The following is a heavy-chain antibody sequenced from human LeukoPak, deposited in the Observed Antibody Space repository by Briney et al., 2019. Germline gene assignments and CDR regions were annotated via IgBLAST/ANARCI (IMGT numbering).Heavy chain of an antibody. J-gene: IGHJ4*02. D-gene: IGHD4-17*01. CDR3: ARVKKDGDYANYYFDY. V-gene: IGHV1-18*01. CDR2: ISAYNGNT. Sequence: ASVKVSCKASGYTFTSYGISWVRQAPGQGLEWMGWISAYNGNTNYAQKLQGRVTMTTDTSTSTAYMELRSLRSDDTAVYYCARVKKDGDYANYYFDYWGQGTLVTVSS. CDR1: GYTFTSYG.